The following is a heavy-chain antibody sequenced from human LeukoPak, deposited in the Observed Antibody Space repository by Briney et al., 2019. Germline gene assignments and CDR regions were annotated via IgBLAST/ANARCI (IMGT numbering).Heavy chain of an antibody. D-gene: IGHD6-13*01. J-gene: IGHJ6*02. CDR1: GYSFTSYW. CDR3: ARCSSSRSYYYYGMDV. V-gene: IGHV5-51*01. Sequence: GASVKISCKGSGYSFTSYWIGWVRQMPGKGLEWMGIIYPGDSDTRYSPSFQGQVTISADKSISTAYLQWSSLKASDTAMYYCARCSSSRSYYYYGMDVWGQGTTVTVSS. CDR2: IYPGDSDT.